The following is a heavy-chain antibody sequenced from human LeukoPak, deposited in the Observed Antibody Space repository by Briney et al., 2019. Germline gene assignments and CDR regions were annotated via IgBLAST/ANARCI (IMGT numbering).Heavy chain of an antibody. CDR3: ARPRIAAAGNVYYMDV. V-gene: IGHV3-7*01. Sequence: PGGSLRLSCATSGFTFSDYWMSWVRQAPGKGLEWVANIKQDGSEKYYVDSVKGRFTISRVNAKSSLYLQMNSLRDEDTAVYYCARPRIAAAGNVYYMDVWGKGTTATVSS. D-gene: IGHD6-13*01. CDR1: GFTFSDYW. CDR2: IKQDGSEK. J-gene: IGHJ6*03.